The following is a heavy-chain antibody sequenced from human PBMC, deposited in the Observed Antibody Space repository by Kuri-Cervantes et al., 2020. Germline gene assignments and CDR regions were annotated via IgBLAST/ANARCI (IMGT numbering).Heavy chain of an antibody. CDR3: AHRGGNFWTGYSFDY. J-gene: IGHJ4*02. CDR1: GFSLSNARMG. CDR2: IFSNDEK. V-gene: IGHV2-26*01. D-gene: IGHD4-23*01. Sequence: SGPTLVKPTETLTLTCTVSGFSLSNARMGVSWIRQPPGKALEWLAHIFSNDEKSYSTSLKSRLTISKDTSKSLVVLTMTNMDPVDTATYYCAHRGGNFWTGYSFDYWGQGTLVTVSS.